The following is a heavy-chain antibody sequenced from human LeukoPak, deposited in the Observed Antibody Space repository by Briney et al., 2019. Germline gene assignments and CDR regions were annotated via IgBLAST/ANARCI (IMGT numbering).Heavy chain of an antibody. D-gene: IGHD5-24*01. Sequence: SETLSLTCTVSGGSISSYYWSWIRQPPGKGLEWIGYIYYSGSTNYNPSLKSRVTISVDTSKNQFSLKLSSVTAADTAVYYCARGLLDGYTHPAAFDIWGQGAMVTVSS. CDR3: ARGLLDGYTHPAAFDI. J-gene: IGHJ3*02. CDR1: GGSISSYY. CDR2: IYYSGST. V-gene: IGHV4-59*01.